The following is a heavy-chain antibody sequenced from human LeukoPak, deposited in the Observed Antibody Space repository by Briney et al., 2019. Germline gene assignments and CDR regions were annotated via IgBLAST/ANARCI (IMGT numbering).Heavy chain of an antibody. CDR3: SSQPAVIDLDL. J-gene: IGHJ5*02. V-gene: IGHV3-21*01. D-gene: IGHD2/OR15-2a*01. Sequence: GGSLRLSCTASGFTFSIYSMNWVRQAPGVGLEWVSSISSSSSYIKYVDSVKGRFTISRDNAKNSLYLQMNSLRVEDTAVYYCSSQPAVIDLDLWGQGTLVTVSS. CDR1: GFTFSIYS. CDR2: ISSSSSYI.